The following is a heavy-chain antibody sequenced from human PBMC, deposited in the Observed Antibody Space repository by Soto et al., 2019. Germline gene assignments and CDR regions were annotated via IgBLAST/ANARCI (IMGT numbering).Heavy chain of an antibody. CDR3: AGGGAGSGPFTWELPDH. Sequence: QMQLVQSGAEVKKTGSSVTVSCKALGNTFTYRYLHWVRQAPGQALEWMGWITPFSGDVHYAQKFQERVTITRDRSINTAYMQMSSLRSEDTAMYFCAGGGAGSGPFTWELPDHWGQGILVTVSS. CDR2: ITPFSGDV. D-gene: IGHD1-26*01. CDR1: GNTFTYRY. J-gene: IGHJ4*02. V-gene: IGHV1-45*02.